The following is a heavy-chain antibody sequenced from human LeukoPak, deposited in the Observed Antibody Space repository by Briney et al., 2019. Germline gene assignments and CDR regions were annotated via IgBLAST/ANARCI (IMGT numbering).Heavy chain of an antibody. CDR3: AREGNRGDFDY. V-gene: IGHV4-38-2*02. Sequence: PSETLSLTCTVSGYSISSGYYWGWIRQPPGKGLEWIGSIYYSGSTYYNPSLKSRVTISVDTSKNQFSLKLSSVTAADTAVYYCAREGNRGDFDYWGQGTLVTVSS. D-gene: IGHD1-14*01. J-gene: IGHJ4*02. CDR2: IYYSGST. CDR1: GYSISSGYY.